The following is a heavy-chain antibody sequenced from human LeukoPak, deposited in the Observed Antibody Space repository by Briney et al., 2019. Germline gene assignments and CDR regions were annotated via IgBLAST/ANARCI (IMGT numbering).Heavy chain of an antibody. CDR3: ARGLAARPYYFDY. Sequence: PGGSLRLSCAASGFTFSSYAMHWVRQAPGKGLEWVAVISYDGSNKYYADSVKGRFTISRDNSKNTLYLQMNSLRAEDTAVYYCARGLAARPYYFDYWGQGTLVTVSS. V-gene: IGHV3-30-3*01. J-gene: IGHJ4*02. D-gene: IGHD6-6*01. CDR1: GFTFSSYA. CDR2: ISYDGSNK.